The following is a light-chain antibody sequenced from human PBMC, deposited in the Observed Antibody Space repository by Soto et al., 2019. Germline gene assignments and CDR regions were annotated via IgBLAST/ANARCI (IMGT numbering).Light chain of an antibody. CDR1: QSISNW. J-gene: IGKJ1*01. CDR3: QQYDTYSLT. CDR2: KAS. Sequence: DIQMTQSPSTLSASVGDRVTITCRASQSISNWLAWYQQKPGKAPNLLISKASSLESGVPSRFSGSGSGTEFTLTISRLQPDDFATYFCQQYDTYSLTFGQGTKVEIK. V-gene: IGKV1-5*03.